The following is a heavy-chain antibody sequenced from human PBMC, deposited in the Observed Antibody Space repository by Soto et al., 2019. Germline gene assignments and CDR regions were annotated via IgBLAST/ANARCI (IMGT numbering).Heavy chain of an antibody. CDR1: GVSISGSRYY. Sequence: PSETLSLTCTVSGVSISGSRYYWGWIRQPPGRGLEWIGNIYYSGSTYYTPALKSRVTLSVDTSKNQFSLNLNSVTAADTAVYYCARGGIPPSGYGIAYAMDVWGQGTTVNVSS. J-gene: IGHJ6*02. CDR3: ARGGIPPSGYGIAYAMDV. V-gene: IGHV4-39*01. CDR2: IYYSGST. D-gene: IGHD1-26*01.